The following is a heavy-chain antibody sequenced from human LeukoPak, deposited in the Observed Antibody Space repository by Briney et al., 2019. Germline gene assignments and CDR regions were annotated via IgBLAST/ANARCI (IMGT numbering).Heavy chain of an antibody. V-gene: IGHV3-23*01. CDR3: AKGKLLWFGELWCYFDY. D-gene: IGHD3-10*01. CDR2: ISGSGGST. CDR1: GFTFSSYG. Sequence: GGTLRLSCAASGFTFSSYGMSWVRQAPGKGLEWVSAISGSGGSTYYADSVKGRFTISRDNSKNTLYLQMNSLRAEDTAVDYCAKGKLLWFGELWCYFDYWGQGTLVTVSS. J-gene: IGHJ4*02.